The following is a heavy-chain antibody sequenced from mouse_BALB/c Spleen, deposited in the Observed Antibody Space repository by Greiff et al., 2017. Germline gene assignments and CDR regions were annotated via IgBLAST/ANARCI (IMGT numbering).Heavy chain of an antibody. Sequence: EVMLVESGPGLVKPSQSLSLTCTVTGYSITSDYAWNWIRQFPGNKLEWMGYISYSGSTSYNPSLKSRISITRDTSKNQFFLQLNSVTTEDTATYYCAREEGRRYFDYWGQGTTLTVSS. CDR1: GYSITSDYA. V-gene: IGHV3-2*02. D-gene: IGHD3-3*01. CDR3: AREEGRRYFDY. CDR2: ISYSGST. J-gene: IGHJ2*01.